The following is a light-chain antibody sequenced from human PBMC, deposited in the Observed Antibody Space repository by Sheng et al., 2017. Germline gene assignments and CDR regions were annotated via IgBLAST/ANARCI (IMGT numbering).Light chain of an antibody. V-gene: IGLV2-8*01. CDR2: EVS. CDR1: SSDVGGYNH. Sequence: QSALTQPASVSGSPGQSITISCTGTSSDVGGYNHVSWYQQYPGKAPKLIIFEVSERPAGVPNRFSGSKSGNTASLTVSGLQPEDEADYYCSSYAAGNFFGTGTRVTVL. CDR3: SSYAAGNF. J-gene: IGLJ1*01.